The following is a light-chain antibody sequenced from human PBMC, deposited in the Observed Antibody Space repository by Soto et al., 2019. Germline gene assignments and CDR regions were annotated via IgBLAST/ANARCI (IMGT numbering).Light chain of an antibody. CDR2: EVS. J-gene: IGLJ1*01. CDR3: SSYTSNSTLYV. V-gene: IGLV2-14*01. CDR1: SSDVGGYNY. Sequence: QSALTQPASVSGSPGQSITISCTGTSSDVGGYNYVSWYQQHPGKAPKLMIYEVSNRPSGVSNRFSGSKSGNTASLTISGLQAEDEADYYCSSYTSNSTLYVFATGTKLTVL.